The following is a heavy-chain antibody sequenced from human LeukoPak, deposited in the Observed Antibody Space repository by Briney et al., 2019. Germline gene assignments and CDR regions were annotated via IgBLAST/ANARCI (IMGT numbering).Heavy chain of an antibody. CDR3: ARGYCSCGSCPSGAY. Sequence: ASVKVSCKASGYTFTSYYMHWVRQAPGQGLEWMGIINPSGGSTSYAQKFQGRVTMTRDTSTSTVYMELSSLRSEDTAVYYCARGYCSCGSCPSGAYWGQGTLVTVSS. J-gene: IGHJ4*02. CDR2: INPSGGST. CDR1: GYTFTSYY. D-gene: IGHD2-15*01. V-gene: IGHV1-46*01.